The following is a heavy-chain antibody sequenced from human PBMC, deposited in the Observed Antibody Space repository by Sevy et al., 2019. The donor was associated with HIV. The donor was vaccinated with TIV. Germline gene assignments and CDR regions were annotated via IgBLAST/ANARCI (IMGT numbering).Heavy chain of an antibody. J-gene: IGHJ4*02. CDR2: TYYRSKWYN. Sequence: SQTLSLTCAISGDSVSSNSAAWNWIRQSPSRGLEWLGRTYYRSKWYNDYAVSVKSRITINPETSKNQFSLQLNSVTPEDTAVYYCVRAEYCSSTSCYAYIDFDYWGQGTLVTVSS. CDR1: GDSVSSNSAA. V-gene: IGHV6-1*01. D-gene: IGHD2-2*01. CDR3: VRAEYCSSTSCYAYIDFDY.